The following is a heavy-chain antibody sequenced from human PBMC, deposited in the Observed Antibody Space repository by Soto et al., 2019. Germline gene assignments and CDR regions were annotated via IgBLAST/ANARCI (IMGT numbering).Heavy chain of an antibody. Sequence: SRPTRVNPTQTLTLTCTFSGFSLSTSGMCVSCIRQPPGKALEWLALIDWDDDKYYGPSLKTRLIISKDTSKNQVVPTMTNMDPVNTATYYWARTYGAQPEGMDGWGQGSTGTV. CDR1: GFSLSTSGMC. CDR2: IDWDDDK. J-gene: IGHJ6*02. V-gene: IGHV2-70*01. CDR3: ARTYGAQPEGMDG. D-gene: IGHD4-17*01.